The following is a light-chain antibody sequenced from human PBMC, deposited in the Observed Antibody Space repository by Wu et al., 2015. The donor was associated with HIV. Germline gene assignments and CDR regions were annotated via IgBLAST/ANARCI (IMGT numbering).Light chain of an antibody. CDR3: LQHNSYPXT. J-gene: IGKJ1*01. CDR2: KAS. Sequence: DIQMTQSPSTLSASVGDRVTITCRASQSISSWLAWYQQKPGKAPKFLIYKASSLKSGVPSRFSGSGSGTEFTLTINSLQPEDIATYFCLQHNSYPXTFGQGTKVEIK. V-gene: IGKV1-5*03. CDR1: QSISSW.